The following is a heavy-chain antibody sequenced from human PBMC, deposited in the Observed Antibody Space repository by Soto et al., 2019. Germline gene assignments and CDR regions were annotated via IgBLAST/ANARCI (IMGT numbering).Heavy chain of an antibody. CDR3: AKGSGVVGATLDY. Sequence: QVPLVESGGGVVQPGRSLRLSCAASGFTFSSYGMHWVRQAPGKGLEWVAVISYDGSNKYYADSVKGRFTISRDNSKNTLYLQMNSLRAEDTAVYYCAKGSGVVGATLDYWGQGTLVTVSS. V-gene: IGHV3-30*18. D-gene: IGHD1-26*01. CDR2: ISYDGSNK. J-gene: IGHJ4*02. CDR1: GFTFSSYG.